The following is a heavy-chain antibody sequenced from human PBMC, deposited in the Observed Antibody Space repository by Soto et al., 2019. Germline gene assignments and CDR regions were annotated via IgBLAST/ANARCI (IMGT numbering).Heavy chain of an antibody. J-gene: IGHJ4*02. Sequence: SETLSLTCNVSVGSVSDYYWSWIRQSPGKGLEWICYIHEGGVTNYNPSLKSRVTMSVDTSKNQFSLTLRSVHTADTAIYFCARDPAGDYGQWGRGTLVTVSS. V-gene: IGHV4-59*02. CDR1: VGSVSDYY. D-gene: IGHD4-17*01. CDR2: IHEGGVT. CDR3: ARDPAGDYGQ.